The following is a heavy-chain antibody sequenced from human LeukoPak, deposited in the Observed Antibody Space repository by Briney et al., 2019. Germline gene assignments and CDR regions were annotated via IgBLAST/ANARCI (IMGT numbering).Heavy chain of an antibody. CDR3: ASDIGD. D-gene: IGHD3-10*01. Sequence: GGSLRLFCAAAGFTISSYWMHWVRQAPGKGLVWVSRISGDGGTTTYADSVKGRFTISRDIAKNTVYLQMSSLRADDTAVYYCASDIGDWGQGTLVTVSS. CDR1: GFTISSYW. J-gene: IGHJ4*02. CDR2: ISGDGGTT. V-gene: IGHV3-74*01.